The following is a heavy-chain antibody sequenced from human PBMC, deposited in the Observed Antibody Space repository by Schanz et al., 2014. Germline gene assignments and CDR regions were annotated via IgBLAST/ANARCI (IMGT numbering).Heavy chain of an antibody. CDR1: GFTFNNFG. V-gene: IGHV3-21*01. Sequence: EVQLVESGGGLVKPGGSLRLSCAASGFTFNNFGMNWVRQAPGKGLEWVSCITGGSTTYTYYADSVRGRFTISRDNSKNTLYLQMNSLRPEDTAVYYCVKDLQRELLRDDHYYGMDVWGQGTTVTVSS. CDR2: ITGGSTTYT. D-gene: IGHD1-26*01. J-gene: IGHJ6*02. CDR3: VKDLQRELLRDDHYYGMDV.